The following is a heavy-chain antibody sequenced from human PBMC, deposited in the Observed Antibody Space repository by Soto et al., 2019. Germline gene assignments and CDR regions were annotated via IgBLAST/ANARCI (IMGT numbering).Heavy chain of an antibody. V-gene: IGHV3-30*18. Sequence: VAVISYDGSNKYYADSVKGRFTISRDNSKNTLYLQMNSLRPEDTAVYYCAKNYGSGSYAFDVWGQGTMVTVSS. J-gene: IGHJ3*01. CDR3: AKNYGSGSYAFDV. CDR2: ISYDGSNK. D-gene: IGHD3-10*01.